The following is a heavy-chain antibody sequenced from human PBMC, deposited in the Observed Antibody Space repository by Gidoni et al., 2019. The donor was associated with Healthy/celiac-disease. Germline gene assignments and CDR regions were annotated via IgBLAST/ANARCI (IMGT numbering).Heavy chain of an antibody. CDR3: AAETYYYGSGSYDY. Sequence: QMQLVQSGPEVKKPGTSVKVSCKASGFTFTSSAVQWVRQARGQRLEWIGWIVVGSGNTNYAQKFQERVTITRDMSTSTAYMELSSLRSEDTAVYCCAAETYYYGSGSYDYWGQGTLVTVSS. CDR1: GFTFTSSA. D-gene: IGHD3-10*01. CDR2: IVVGSGNT. J-gene: IGHJ4*02. V-gene: IGHV1-58*01.